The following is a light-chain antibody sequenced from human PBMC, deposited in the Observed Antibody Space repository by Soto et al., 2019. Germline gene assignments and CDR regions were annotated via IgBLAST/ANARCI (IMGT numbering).Light chain of an antibody. Sequence: QSVLTQPPSASGSPGQSVTISCTGASSDVGGYNFVSWYQHHPGTAPRLMIYDVTQRPSGVPDRFSGSKSGNTASLTVSGLQVDDEVYDYCASYAGSSIHVAFGGGTQLTVL. J-gene: IGLJ2*01. V-gene: IGLV2-8*01. CDR2: DVT. CDR3: ASYAGSSIHVA. CDR1: SSDVGGYNF.